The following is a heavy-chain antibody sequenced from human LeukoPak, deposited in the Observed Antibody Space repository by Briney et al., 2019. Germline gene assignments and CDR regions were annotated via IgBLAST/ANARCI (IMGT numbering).Heavy chain of an antibody. V-gene: IGHV1-18*04. J-gene: IGHJ4*02. Sequence: ASVKVSCKASGYTFTDYYLHWVRQAPGQGLEWMGWISAYNGNTNYAQKLQGRVTMTTDTSTSTAYMELRSLRSDDTAVYYCARDLWYYDILTGYYNGPSSDYWGQGTLVTVSS. CDR3: ARDLWYYDILTGYYNGPSSDY. CDR2: ISAYNGNT. CDR1: GYTFTDYY. D-gene: IGHD3-9*01.